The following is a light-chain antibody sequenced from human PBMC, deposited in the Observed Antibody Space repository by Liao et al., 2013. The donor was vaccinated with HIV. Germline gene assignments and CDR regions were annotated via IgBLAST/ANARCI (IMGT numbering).Light chain of an antibody. J-gene: IGLJ3*02. CDR3: QVWDSSGDHPRV. Sequence: SYVLTQPPSVSVAPGKTARITCGGDDFGTKRVHWYQQKPGQAPVVVIYYDNDRPSGIPERFSGSNSGNTATLTISRVEGGDEADYYCQVWDSSGDHPRVFGGGTKLTVL. V-gene: IGLV3-21*04. CDR1: DFGTKR. CDR2: YDN.